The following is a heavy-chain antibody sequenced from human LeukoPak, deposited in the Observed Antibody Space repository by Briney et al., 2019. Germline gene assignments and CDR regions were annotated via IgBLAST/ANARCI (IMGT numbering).Heavy chain of an antibody. Sequence: KTSETLSLTCAVYGGSFSGYYWSWIRQPPGKGLEWIGEINHSGSTNYNPSLKSRVPISVDTSKNQFSLKLSSVTAADTAVYYCARGRPILWFGELFRSPSYFDYWGQGTLVTVSS. CDR2: INHSGST. CDR1: GGSFSGYY. CDR3: ARGRPILWFGELFRSPSYFDY. J-gene: IGHJ4*02. V-gene: IGHV4-34*01. D-gene: IGHD3-10*01.